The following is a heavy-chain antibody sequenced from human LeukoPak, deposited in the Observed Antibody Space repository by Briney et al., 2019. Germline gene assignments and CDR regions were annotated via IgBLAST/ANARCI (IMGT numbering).Heavy chain of an antibody. CDR2: ISYDGRNI. CDR3: ARGTAGYHSSYFDY. CDR1: GITFNNYG. J-gene: IGHJ4*02. D-gene: IGHD3-16*02. Sequence: PGKSLRLSCAASGITFNNYGMHWVRQAPGKGLEWVAVISYDGRNIHYPDSVKGRFTISRDISTDTLWLQMDSLRTEDTAVYYCARGTAGYHSSYFDYWGQGTLVTVSS. V-gene: IGHV3-30*03.